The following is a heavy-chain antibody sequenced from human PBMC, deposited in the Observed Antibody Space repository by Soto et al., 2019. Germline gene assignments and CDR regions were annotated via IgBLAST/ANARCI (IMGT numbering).Heavy chain of an antibody. CDR2: ISSDSSSI. J-gene: IGHJ6*02. CDR3: ATYYGSGSYFPDHYYYGMDV. V-gene: IGHV3-48*01. CDR1: GFTFSTYS. D-gene: IGHD3-10*01. Sequence: EVQLVESGGGLVQPGGSLRLSCAASGFTFSTYSMNWVRQAPGKGLEWVSYISSDSSSIYYADSVKGRFTISRDNAKNSLYLQMNSLRAEDTSVYYCATYYGSGSYFPDHYYYGMDVWGRWTTVTVSS.